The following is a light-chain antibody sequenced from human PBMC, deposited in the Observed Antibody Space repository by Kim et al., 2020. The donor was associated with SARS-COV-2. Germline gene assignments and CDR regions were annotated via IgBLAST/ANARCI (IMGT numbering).Light chain of an antibody. J-gene: IGLJ2*01. Sequence: QSALTQPRSVSGSPGQSVTISCTGTSSDVGSYNYVSWYQQHPGKAPKVMIYDVSKRPSGVPDRFSGSKSGNTDSLTISGLQADDEADYYCCSYAGTFTSLFGGGTQLTVL. V-gene: IGLV2-11*01. CDR1: SSDVGSYNY. CDR2: DVS. CDR3: CSYAGTFTSL.